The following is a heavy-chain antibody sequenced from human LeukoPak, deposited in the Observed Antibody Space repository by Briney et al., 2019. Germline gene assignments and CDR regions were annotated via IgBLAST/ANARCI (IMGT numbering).Heavy chain of an antibody. CDR1: GFTFSSYA. D-gene: IGHD1-14*01. CDR3: GRDTGRADDY. CDR2: IKQDGSEK. J-gene: IGHJ4*02. Sequence: GGSLRLSCAASGFTFSSYAMSWVRQAPGKGLEWVANIKQDGSEKYYVDSVKGRFTISRDNARNSLYLQINSLRAEDTAVYYCGRDTGRADDYWGQGILVTVSS. V-gene: IGHV3-7*01.